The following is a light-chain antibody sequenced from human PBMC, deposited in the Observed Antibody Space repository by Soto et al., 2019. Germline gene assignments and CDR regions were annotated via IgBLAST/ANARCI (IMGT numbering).Light chain of an antibody. J-gene: IGKJ1*01. CDR2: GAS. V-gene: IGKV3-15*01. CDR1: QSVSSS. Sequence: EIVLTQSPGTLALSPGERATLSFRASQSVSSSLAWYQQKPGQAPRLLIYGASTRATGIPARFSGSGSGTEFTLTISSLQSEDFAVYYCQQYNNWPQTFGQGTKVDIK. CDR3: QQYNNWPQT.